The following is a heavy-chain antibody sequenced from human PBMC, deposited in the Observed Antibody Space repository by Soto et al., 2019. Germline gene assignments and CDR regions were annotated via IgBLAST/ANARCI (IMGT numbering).Heavy chain of an antibody. CDR2: ISYDEGT. CDR3: ARLIVATIYYFDY. V-gene: IGHV4-34*01. Sequence: PSETLSLTCAVSGGSFSGCCWSWIRQPPGRGLEWIGEISYDEGTNYNPSLKSRVTISLDTSTNQFSLRLSSVTAADTALYYCARLIVATIYYFDYWGQGTLVTVSS. J-gene: IGHJ4*02. D-gene: IGHD5-12*01. CDR1: GGSFSGCC.